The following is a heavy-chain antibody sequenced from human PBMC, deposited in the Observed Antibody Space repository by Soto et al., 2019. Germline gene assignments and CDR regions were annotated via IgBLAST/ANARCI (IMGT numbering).Heavy chain of an antibody. V-gene: IGHV4-59*08. CDR3: ARLHFYYYYYMDV. J-gene: IGHJ6*03. CDR1: GGSISSYY. CDR2: IYYSGST. Sequence: SETLSLTCTVSGGSISSYYWSWIRQPPGKGLEWIGYIYYSGSTNYNPSLKSRVTISVDTSKNQFSLKLSSVTAADTAVYYCARLHFYYYYYMDVWGKGTTVTVSS.